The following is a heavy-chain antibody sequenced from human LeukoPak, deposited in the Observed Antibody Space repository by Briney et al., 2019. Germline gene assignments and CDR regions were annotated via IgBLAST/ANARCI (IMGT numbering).Heavy chain of an antibody. J-gene: IGHJ4*02. Sequence: GGSLRLSCAASGFRFSDYYVSWPRQAPGKGLEWISYINGGGSFTYYADSVKGRFTISRDNAKSSLYLQMNNLRADDTAVYYCARAVAAIPQDYWGQGTLVTVSS. CDR2: INGGGSFT. CDR1: GFRFSDYY. D-gene: IGHD5-12*01. CDR3: ARAVAAIPQDY. V-gene: IGHV3-11*01.